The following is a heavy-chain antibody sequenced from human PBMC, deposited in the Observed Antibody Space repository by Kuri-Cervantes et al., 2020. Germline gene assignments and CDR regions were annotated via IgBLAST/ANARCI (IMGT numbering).Heavy chain of an antibody. J-gene: IGHJ3*02. CDR1: GYTLTELS. CDR3: ARDRGYYYDSSGYQGGAFDI. V-gene: IGHV1-24*01. D-gene: IGHD3-22*01. CDR2: FDPEDGET. Sequence: ASVKVSCQVSGYTLTELSMHWVRQAPGKGLEWMGGFDPEDGETIYAQKFQGRVTMTEDTSTDTAYMELSRLRSDDTAVYYCARDRGYYYDSSGYQGGAFDIWGQGTMVTVSS.